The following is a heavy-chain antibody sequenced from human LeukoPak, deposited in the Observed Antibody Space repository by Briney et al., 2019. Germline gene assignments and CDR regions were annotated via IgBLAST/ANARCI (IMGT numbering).Heavy chain of an antibody. CDR2: IVGGAGGT. V-gene: IGHV3-23*01. CDR3: ARSRGGSYYDANY. Sequence: PGGSLSLSCAASGFTFSSHGMSWVRQAPGKGLESVSGIVGGAGGTYYADSVKGRFTISRDNSRNTLYLQMNSLRAEDTAVYYCARSRGGSYYDANYWGQGTLVTVSS. CDR1: GFTFSSHG. J-gene: IGHJ4*02. D-gene: IGHD1-26*01.